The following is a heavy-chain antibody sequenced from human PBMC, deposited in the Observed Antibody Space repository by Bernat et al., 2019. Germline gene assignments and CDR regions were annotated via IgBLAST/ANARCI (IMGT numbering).Heavy chain of an antibody. CDR3: ASDSPRGDY. J-gene: IGHJ4*02. V-gene: IGHV3-11*05. D-gene: IGHD3-10*01. CDR2: ISSGSRYT. Sequence: QVQLVESGGGLVKPGGSLRLSCAASGFRFSDYYMAWIRQAPGKGLEWVSYISSGSRYTDYAASLKGRFTISRDDVKTSLYLKMESLRAEDTAVYYCASDSPRGDYWGQGTLVTVSS. CDR1: GFRFSDYY.